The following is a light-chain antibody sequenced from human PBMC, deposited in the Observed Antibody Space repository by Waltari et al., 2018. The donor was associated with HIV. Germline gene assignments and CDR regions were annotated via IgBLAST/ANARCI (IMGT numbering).Light chain of an antibody. CDR2: EDN. CDR1: TSEVENMY. V-gene: IGLV1-51*02. CDR3: GTWDAGLSVAV. Sequence: QSVLTQPPSLSAAPGQKVTISCSGGTSEVENMYVSWYQQFPGTAPKLLIYEDNKRLAGIPDRFSGSKFGTSATLVIAELQTGDEADYFCGTWDAGLSVAVFGGGTKLTV. J-gene: IGLJ3*02.